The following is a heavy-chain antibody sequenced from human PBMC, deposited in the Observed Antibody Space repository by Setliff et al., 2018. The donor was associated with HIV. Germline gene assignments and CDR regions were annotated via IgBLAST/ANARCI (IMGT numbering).Heavy chain of an antibody. Sequence: ASVKVSCKASGYSFTGYNLYWVRQAPGQGLEWMGWINPNNGGTNHAQKFQGRATMTRDTTITTVYMELTRLRSDDTAMFYCAVMGYCGGNSCYRTEGFDYWGQGTLVTVSS. CDR3: AVMGYCGGNSCYRTEGFDY. D-gene: IGHD2-2*01. CDR2: INPNNGGT. CDR1: GYSFTGYN. V-gene: IGHV1-2*02. J-gene: IGHJ4*02.